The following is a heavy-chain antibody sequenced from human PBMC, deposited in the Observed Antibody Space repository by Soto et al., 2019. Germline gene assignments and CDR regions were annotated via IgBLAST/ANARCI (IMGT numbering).Heavy chain of an antibody. Sequence: EVQLVQSGAEVKKPGESLKISCKGSGYSFTSYWIGWVRQMPGKGLEWMGIIYPGDSDTRYSPSFQGQVTISADKSISTAYLQWSSLKASDTAMYYCARHPIVATLLGENYYMDVWGKGTTVTVSS. CDR1: GYSFTSYW. J-gene: IGHJ6*03. CDR3: ARHPIVATLLGENYYMDV. V-gene: IGHV5-51*01. CDR2: IYPGDSDT. D-gene: IGHD5-12*01.